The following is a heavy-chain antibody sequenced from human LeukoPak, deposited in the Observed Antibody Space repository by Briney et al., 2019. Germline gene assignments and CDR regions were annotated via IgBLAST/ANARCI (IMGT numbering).Heavy chain of an antibody. J-gene: IGHJ4*02. CDR1: GYSFGSYG. CDR3: VRAIPVERDIGMILDY. Sequence: GASVKVSCKTSGYSFGSYGIGWARQAPGQGHEWMGWIDTYYGDTKYIQTFQGRLTITADTSTSTVYMELRSLRSDDTAVYFCVRAIPVERDIGMILDYWGQGRQVIVSS. V-gene: IGHV1-18*01. CDR2: IDTYYGDT. D-gene: IGHD2-21*01.